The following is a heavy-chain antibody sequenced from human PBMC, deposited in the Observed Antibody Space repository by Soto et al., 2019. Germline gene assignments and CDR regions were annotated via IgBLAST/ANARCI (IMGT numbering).Heavy chain of an antibody. J-gene: IGHJ5*02. V-gene: IGHV5-51*01. Sequence: GESLKISCEASGYTFANYWIGWVRQVPGKGLELMGIIYPIESDARYSPSFQGQVIISSDKSINTAYLQWSSLRASDTAIYYCVRHGRRGGSSYSGWFDPLGEGPLVRVSS. CDR3: VRHGRRGGSSYSGWFDP. CDR1: GYTFANYW. CDR2: IYPIESDA. D-gene: IGHD2-15*01.